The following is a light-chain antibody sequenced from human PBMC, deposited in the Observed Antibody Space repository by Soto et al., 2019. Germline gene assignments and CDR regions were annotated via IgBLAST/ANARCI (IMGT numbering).Light chain of an antibody. CDR2: DTS. J-gene: IGKJ5*01. Sequence: EIVLTQSPATLSLSPGKRATLSCRASQSVSNFLAWYQQKAGQAPRLLIYDTSNRAGGIPARFSGSGSGTDFTLTISSLEPEDSAVYYCQQRNIWPPVTFGQGTRLEIK. V-gene: IGKV3-11*01. CDR3: QQRNIWPPVT. CDR1: QSVSNF.